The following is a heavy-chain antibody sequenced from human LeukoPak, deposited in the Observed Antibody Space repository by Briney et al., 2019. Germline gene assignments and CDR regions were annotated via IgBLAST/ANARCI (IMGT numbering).Heavy chain of an antibody. CDR1: GGTFSSYA. V-gene: IGHV1-69*04. D-gene: IGHD3-22*01. Sequence: SVKVSCKASGGTFSSYAISWVRQAPGQGLEWMGRIIPILGIANYAQKFQGRVTITADKSTSTAYMELSSLRSEDTAVYYCARRPYDSDYGMVVWGQGTTVTVSS. CDR2: IIPILGIA. CDR3: ARRPYDSDYGMVV. J-gene: IGHJ6*02.